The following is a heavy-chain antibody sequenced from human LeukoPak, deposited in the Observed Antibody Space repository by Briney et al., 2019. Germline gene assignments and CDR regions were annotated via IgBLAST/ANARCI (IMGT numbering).Heavy chain of an antibody. CDR3: AGDSSSLVYSDY. Sequence: GGSLRLSCAASGFTFSSYAMSWVRQAPGKGLEWVSAISGSGGSTYYADSVKGRFTISRDNSKNTLYLQMNSLRAEATAVYSCAGDSSSLVYSDYLGERGLVAVSS. CDR1: GFTFSSYA. D-gene: IGHD6-6*01. J-gene: IGHJ4*02. CDR2: ISGSGGST. V-gene: IGHV3-23*01.